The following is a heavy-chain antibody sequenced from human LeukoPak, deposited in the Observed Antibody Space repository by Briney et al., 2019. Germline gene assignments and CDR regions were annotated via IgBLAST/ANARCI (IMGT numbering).Heavy chain of an antibody. CDR1: GFTFSSYA. CDR3: AKEHGSGSYYKPDY. V-gene: IGHV3-23*01. J-gene: IGHJ4*02. CDR2: ISGSGETT. Sequence: GGSLRLSCAGSGFTFSSYAMTWVRQSPGKGPEWVSVISGSGETTYYADSVKGRFTISRDNSRNSLYLQMNSLRAEDTAVYYCAKEHGSGSYYKPDYWGQGTLVTVSS. D-gene: IGHD3-10*01.